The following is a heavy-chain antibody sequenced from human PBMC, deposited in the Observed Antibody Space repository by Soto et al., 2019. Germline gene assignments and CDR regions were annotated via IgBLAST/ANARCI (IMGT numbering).Heavy chain of an antibody. CDR3: ARYINCDY. V-gene: IGHV1-18*01. D-gene: IGHD1-20*01. J-gene: IGHJ4*02. CDR1: GYTFTNYG. CDR2: ISGSNANT. Sequence: GASVKVSCKAPGYTFTNYGISWVRQAPGQGLEWMGWISGSNANTKYAQKLQGRVTMTTDTSTSTAYMELRSLRSDDTAVYYCARYINCDYWGQGTLVTVSS.